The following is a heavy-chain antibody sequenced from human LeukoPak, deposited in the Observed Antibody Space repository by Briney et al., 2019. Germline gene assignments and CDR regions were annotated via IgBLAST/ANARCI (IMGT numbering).Heavy chain of an antibody. D-gene: IGHD2-15*01. V-gene: IGHV3-9*03. CDR2: ISWNSGSI. Sequence: GRSLRLSCAASGFTFDDYAMHWVRQAPGKGLEWVSGISWNSGSIGYADSVKGRFTISRDNAKNSLYLQMNSLRAEDMALYYCARGGFCSGADCRGSFDYWGQGSLVTVSS. CDR3: ARGGFCSGADCRGSFDY. CDR1: GFTFDDYA. J-gene: IGHJ4*02.